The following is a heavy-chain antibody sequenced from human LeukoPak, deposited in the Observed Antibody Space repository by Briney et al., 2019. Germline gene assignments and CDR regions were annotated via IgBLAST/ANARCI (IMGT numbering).Heavy chain of an antibody. J-gene: IGHJ4*02. V-gene: IGHV3-20*04. Sequence: RPGGSLRLSCAASGFTFDGYGMSWVRQAPGKGLEWVSGINCDGGNKYYADSVKCRFTISRDNANNSLYLQMNRPRAEDTALYYFARGGGSVPGREEEYYFDYWGQGTLVTVSS. D-gene: IGHD3-16*01. CDR1: GFTFDGYG. CDR3: ARGGGSVPGREEEYYFDY. CDR2: INCDGGNK.